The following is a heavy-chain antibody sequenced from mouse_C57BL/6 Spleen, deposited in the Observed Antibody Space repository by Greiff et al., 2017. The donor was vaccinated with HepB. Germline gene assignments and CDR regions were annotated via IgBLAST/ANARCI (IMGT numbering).Heavy chain of an antibody. J-gene: IGHJ2*01. V-gene: IGHV5-12*01. Sequence: EVKLQESGGGLVQPGGSLKLSCAASGFTFSDYYMYWVRQTPEKRLEWVAYISNGGGSTYYPDTVKGRFTISRDNAKNTLYLQMSRLKSEDTAMYYCARHANYYGSSPFDYWGQGTTLTVSS. CDR3: ARHANYYGSSPFDY. CDR1: GFTFSDYY. D-gene: IGHD1-1*01. CDR2: ISNGGGST.